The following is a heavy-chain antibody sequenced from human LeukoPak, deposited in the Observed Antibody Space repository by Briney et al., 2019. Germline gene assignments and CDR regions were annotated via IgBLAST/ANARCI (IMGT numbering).Heavy chain of an antibody. J-gene: IGHJ6*03. D-gene: IGHD2-2*02. CDR2: IWYDGSNK. CDR3: ARETRYCSSTSCYNPILYYYYYYMDV. CDR1: GFTFSSYG. V-gene: IGHV3-33*01. Sequence: GGSLRLSCAASGFTFSSYGMHWVRQAPGKGLEWVAVIWYDGSNKYYADSVKGRFTISRDNSKNTLYLQMNSVRAEDTAVYYCARETRYCSSTSCYNPILYYYYYYMDVWGKGTTVTVSS.